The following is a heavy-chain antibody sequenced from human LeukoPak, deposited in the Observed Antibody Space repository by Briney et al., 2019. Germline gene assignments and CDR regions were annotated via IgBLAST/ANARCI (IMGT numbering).Heavy chain of an antibody. V-gene: IGHV3-48*03. D-gene: IGHD6-19*01. CDR1: GFTFSSYE. CDR2: ISSSGSTI. J-gene: IGHJ3*02. CDR3: ARDLVAVAGTNAFDI. Sequence: PGGSLRLSCAASGFTFSSYEMNWVRQAPGKGLEWVSYISSSGSTIYYADSVKGRFTISRDNAKNSLYLQMNSLRAEDTAVYYCARDLVAVAGTNAFDIWGQGTMVTVSS.